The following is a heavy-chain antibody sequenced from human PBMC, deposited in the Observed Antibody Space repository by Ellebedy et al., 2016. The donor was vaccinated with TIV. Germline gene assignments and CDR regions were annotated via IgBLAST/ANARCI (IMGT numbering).Heavy chain of an antibody. CDR2: IIPIIDTR. D-gene: IGHD6-19*01. J-gene: IGHJ5*01. Sequence: AASVKVSCKASGGTFSRHGISWVRQAPGQGLEWMGGIIPIIDTRNYAQKFQGRVTMTTDTGTNTGYMELTSLKSDDTAVYYCARGSGPNWLDPWGQGTLVTVSS. CDR3: ARGSGPNWLDP. CDR1: GGTFSRHG. V-gene: IGHV1-69*05.